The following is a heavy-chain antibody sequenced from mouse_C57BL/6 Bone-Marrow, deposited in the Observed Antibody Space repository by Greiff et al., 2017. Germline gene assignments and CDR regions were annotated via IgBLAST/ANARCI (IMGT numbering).Heavy chain of an antibody. CDR1: GYTFTSYW. Sequence: QVQLQQPGAELVKPGASVKLSCKASGYTFTSYWMHWVKQRPGQGLEWIGMIPPNSGSTNYNEKFKSKATLTVDKSSSTAYMQLSSLTSEDSAVYYCARDEDYPFAYWGQGTLVTVSA. D-gene: IGHD2-4*01. J-gene: IGHJ3*01. V-gene: IGHV1-64*01. CDR2: IPPNSGST. CDR3: ARDEDYPFAY.